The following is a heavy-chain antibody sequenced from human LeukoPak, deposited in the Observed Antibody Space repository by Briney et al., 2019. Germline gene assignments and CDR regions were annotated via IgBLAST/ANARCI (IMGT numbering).Heavy chain of an antibody. CDR3: ARGRIGGIAATGGDVRPLNWFDP. V-gene: IGHV1-46*01. CDR2: INPSGGST. J-gene: IGHJ5*02. CDR1: GYTFTSYY. D-gene: IGHD6-13*01. Sequence: ASVKVSCKASGYTFTSYYMHWVRQAPGQGLEWMGIINPSGGSTSYAQKFQGRVTMTRDMSTSTVYMELSSLRSEDTAVYYCARGRIGGIAATGGDVRPLNWFDPWGQGTLVTVSS.